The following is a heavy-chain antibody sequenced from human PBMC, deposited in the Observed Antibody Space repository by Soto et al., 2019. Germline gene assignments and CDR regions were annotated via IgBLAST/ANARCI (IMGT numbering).Heavy chain of an antibody. CDR1: GGSISSYY. Sequence: SETLSLTCTVSGGSISSYYWSWIRQPPGKGLEWIGYIYYSGSTNYNPSLKSRVTISVDTSKNQFSLKLSSVTAADTAVYYCARDVGLRLNWFDPWGQGTLVTVSS. CDR3: ARDVGLRLNWFDP. D-gene: IGHD4-17*01. V-gene: IGHV4-59*01. CDR2: IYYSGST. J-gene: IGHJ5*02.